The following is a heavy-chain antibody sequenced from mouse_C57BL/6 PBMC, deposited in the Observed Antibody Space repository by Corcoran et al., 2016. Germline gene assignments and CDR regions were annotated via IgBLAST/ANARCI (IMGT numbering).Heavy chain of an antibody. CDR3: ARRDYYGSSYAYFDV. V-gene: IGHV8-12*01. CDR1: GFSLSTSGMG. CDR2: IYWDDDK. D-gene: IGHD1-1*01. J-gene: IGHJ1*03. Sequence: QVTLKESGPGILQSSQTLSLTCSFSGFSLSTSGMGVSWIRQPSGKGLEWLAHIYWDDDKRYNPSLKSRLTISKDTSRNQVFLKITSVDTAATATYYCARRDYYGSSYAYFDVWGTGTTVTVSS.